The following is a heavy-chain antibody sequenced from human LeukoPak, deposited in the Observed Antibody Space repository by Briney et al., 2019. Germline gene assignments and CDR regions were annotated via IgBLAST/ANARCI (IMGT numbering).Heavy chain of an antibody. D-gene: IGHD3-10*01. CDR1: GFTFNSYA. J-gene: IGHJ5*02. V-gene: IGHV3-23*01. Sequence: PGGSLRLSCAASGFTFNSYAMSWGRQAAGKGLEWVSSISGSGGSTYYADSVKGRFTISRDSSKNMLYLQMNILRAEDTAIYYCAKDGIDSGDPNGFDPWGQGTLVTVSS. CDR2: ISGSGGST. CDR3: AKDGIDSGDPNGFDP.